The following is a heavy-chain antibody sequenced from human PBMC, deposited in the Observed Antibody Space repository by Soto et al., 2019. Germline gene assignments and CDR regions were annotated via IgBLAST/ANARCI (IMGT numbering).Heavy chain of an antibody. CDR2: INPNSGGT. CDR1: GDTFTGYY. J-gene: IGHJ4*02. V-gene: IGHV1-2*02. Sequence: AAVKVSCKASGDTFTGYYMHWVREAPGQGLEWMGWINPNSGGTNYAQKFQGRVTLTRGTSIRTAYMELSRRRYDDTAVYYCARVFLLRQQLVNFDYWGQGSLFRVSS. D-gene: IGHD6-13*01. CDR3: ARVFLLRQQLVNFDY.